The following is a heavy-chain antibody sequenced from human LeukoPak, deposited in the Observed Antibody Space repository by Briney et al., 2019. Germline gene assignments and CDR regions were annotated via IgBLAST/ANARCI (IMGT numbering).Heavy chain of an antibody. D-gene: IGHD3-10*01. J-gene: IGHJ6*04. CDR3: AKDRIRGSTMVRGALGYYGMDV. CDR1: GFTFSSYG. Sequence: GGSLRLSCAASGFTFSSYGMHWVRQAPGKGLEWVAVISYDGSNKYYADSVKGRFTIFRDNSKNTLYLQMNSLRAEDTAVYYCAKDRIRGSTMVRGALGYYGMDVWGKGTTVTVSS. CDR2: ISYDGSNK. V-gene: IGHV3-30*18.